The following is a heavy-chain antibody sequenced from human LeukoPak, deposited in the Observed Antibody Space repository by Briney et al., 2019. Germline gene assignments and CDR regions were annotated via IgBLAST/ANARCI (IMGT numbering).Heavy chain of an antibody. CDR1: GYTFTSYG. V-gene: IGHV1-18*01. D-gene: IGHD2-15*01. CDR3: ARVSNRYCSGGSCLGVDY. CDR2: ISAYNGNT. Sequence: SVKVSCKASGYTFTSYGISWVRQAPGQGLEWMGWISAYNGNTNYAQKLQGRVTMSTDTSTSTAYMKLRSLRSDDTAVYYCARVSNRYCSGGSCLGVDYWGQGTLVTVSS. J-gene: IGHJ4*02.